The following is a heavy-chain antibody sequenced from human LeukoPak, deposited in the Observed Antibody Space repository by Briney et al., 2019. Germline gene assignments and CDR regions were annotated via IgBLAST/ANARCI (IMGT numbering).Heavy chain of an antibody. D-gene: IGHD2-2*01. CDR2: INTNTGNP. V-gene: IGHV7-4-1*02. CDR3: ARVGSGLQRDYCSSTSCQGAFDI. Sequence: ATVKVSCKASGYTFTSYAMNWVRQAPGQGLEWMGWINTNTGNPTYAQGFTGRFVFSLDTSVSTAYLQISSLKAEDTAVYYCARVGSGLQRDYCSSTSCQGAFDIWGQGTMVTVSS. J-gene: IGHJ3*02. CDR1: GYTFTSYA.